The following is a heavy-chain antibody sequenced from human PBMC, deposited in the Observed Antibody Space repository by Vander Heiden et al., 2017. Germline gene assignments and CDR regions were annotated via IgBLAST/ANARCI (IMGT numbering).Heavy chain of an antibody. D-gene: IGHD3-3*01. J-gene: IGHJ4*02. V-gene: IGHV1-8*02. CDR1: GYTCTSYD. Sequence: QVQLVQYGAEVKKRGAAVRVCCKASGYTCTSYDITWFRQDNGQGRESMGWMNPNSGNTGYAQKYQGRVTMTRNTSISTAYMELSSLRSEDTAVYYSARGRDVWSGYWVEFDYWRQGTLVTVSS. CDR2: MNPNSGNT. CDR3: ARGRDVWSGYWVEFDY.